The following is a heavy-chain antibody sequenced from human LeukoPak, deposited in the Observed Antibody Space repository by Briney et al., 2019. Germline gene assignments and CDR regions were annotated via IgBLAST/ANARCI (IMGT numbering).Heavy chain of an antibody. CDR1: GGSISSGDYY. V-gene: IGHV4-30-4*01. CDR3: ARVLLGYYDGSDSFDY. CDR2: IYYSGST. D-gene: IGHD3-22*01. Sequence: SETLSLTCTVSGGSISSGDYYWSWIRQPPGKGLEWIGYIYYSGSTYYNPSLKSRVTISVDTSKNQFSLKLSSVTAADTAVYYCARVLLGYYDGSDSFDYWGQGTLVTVSS. J-gene: IGHJ4*02.